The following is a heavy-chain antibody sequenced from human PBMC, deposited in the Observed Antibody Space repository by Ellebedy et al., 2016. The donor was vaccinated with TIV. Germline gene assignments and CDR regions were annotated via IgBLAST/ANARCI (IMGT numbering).Heavy chain of an antibody. CDR1: GGSFSHYY. J-gene: IGHJ6*02. Sequence: SETLSLTXAVYGGSFSHYYWSWIRQPPGKGLEWIGEINHRGSTNYNPSLKSRVTISVDTSKNQFSLKLSSVTAADTAVYYCARDRMYYYDSSGSYSYYGMDVWGQGTTVTVSS. CDR2: INHRGST. CDR3: ARDRMYYYDSSGSYSYYGMDV. V-gene: IGHV4-34*01. D-gene: IGHD3-22*01.